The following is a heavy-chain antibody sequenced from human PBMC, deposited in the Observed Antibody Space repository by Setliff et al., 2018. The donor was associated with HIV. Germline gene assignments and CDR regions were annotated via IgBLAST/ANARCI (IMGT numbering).Heavy chain of an antibody. Sequence: SETLSLTCTVSGGSISSYYWSWIRQPAGKGLEWIGRIYTSGSTNYNPSLKSRVTMSVDTSKNQFSLKLSSVTAADTAVYYCAREESTEDYGSGSYYHYNYYMDVWGIGTAVTVSS. CDR1: GGSISSYY. CDR3: AREESTEDYGSGSYYHYNYYMDV. D-gene: IGHD3-10*01. V-gene: IGHV4-4*07. CDR2: IYTSGST. J-gene: IGHJ6*03.